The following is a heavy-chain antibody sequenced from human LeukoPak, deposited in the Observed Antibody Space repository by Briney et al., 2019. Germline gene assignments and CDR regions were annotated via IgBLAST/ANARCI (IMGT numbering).Heavy chain of an antibody. CDR1: GFTFSSYS. Sequence: GGSLRLSCAASGFTFSSYSMNWVRQAPGKGLEWVSYISSSSSTIYYADSVKGRFTISRDNAKNSLYLQMNSLRAEDTAVYYCASMWIQLWTQYYYMDVWGKGTTVTVAS. V-gene: IGHV3-48*01. CDR3: ASMWIQLWTQYYYMDV. CDR2: ISSSSSTI. D-gene: IGHD5-18*01. J-gene: IGHJ6*03.